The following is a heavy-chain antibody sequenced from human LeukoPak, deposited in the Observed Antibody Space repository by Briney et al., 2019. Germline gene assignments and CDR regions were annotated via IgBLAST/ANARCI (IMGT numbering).Heavy chain of an antibody. CDR1: GGTFSSYA. CDR3: AAQLYGDYEVDY. J-gene: IGHJ4*02. CDR2: IIPIFGTA. D-gene: IGHD4-17*01. V-gene: IGHV1-69*05. Sequence: SVKVSCKASGGTFSSYAISWVRQAPGQGLEWMGGIIPIFGTANYAQKFQGRVTITTDESTSTAYMELSSLRSEDTAVYYCAAQLYGDYEVDYWGQRTLVTVSS.